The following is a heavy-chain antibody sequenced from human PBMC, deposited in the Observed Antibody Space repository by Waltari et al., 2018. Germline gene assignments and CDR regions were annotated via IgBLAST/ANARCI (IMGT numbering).Heavy chain of an antibody. Sequence: QVQLVQSGAEVKKPGSSVKVSCKASGGTFSSYAISWVRQAPGQGLEWMGGIIPIFGTANYAQKFQGRVTITTDESTSTAYMELSSLRSEDTAVYYCARGDGGILETADYFDYWGQGTLVTVSS. CDR3: ARGDGGILETADYFDY. V-gene: IGHV1-69*05. CDR2: IIPIFGTA. D-gene: IGHD1-1*01. J-gene: IGHJ4*02. CDR1: GGTFSSYA.